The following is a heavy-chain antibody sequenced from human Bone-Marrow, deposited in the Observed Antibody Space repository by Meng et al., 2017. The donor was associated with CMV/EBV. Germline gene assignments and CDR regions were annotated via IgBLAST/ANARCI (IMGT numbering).Heavy chain of an antibody. J-gene: IGHJ5*02. D-gene: IGHD3-16*01. CDR3: APWGSNWFDP. CDR1: GVTFSSYA. CDR2: IIPIFGTA. Sequence: KVSCKASGVTFSSYAISWVRQDPGQGLEWMGGIIPIFGTANYAQQFQGRVTITTDESTSTAYMELSSLRSEDTAVYYCAPWGSNWFDPWGQGTLVTVSS. V-gene: IGHV1-69*05.